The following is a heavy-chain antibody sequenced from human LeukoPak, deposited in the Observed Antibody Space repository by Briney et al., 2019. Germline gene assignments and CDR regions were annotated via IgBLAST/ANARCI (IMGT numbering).Heavy chain of an antibody. CDR2: ISGNGGST. J-gene: IGHJ4*02. Sequence: GGSLRLSCAASGFTFSSYAMSWVRQAPGKGLEWVSAISGNGGSTYYADSVKGRFTISRDNSKNTLYLQMNSLRAEDTAVYYCAKPPYCTNGVCFDYWGQGTLVTVSS. CDR3: AKPPYCTNGVCFDY. CDR1: GFTFSSYA. V-gene: IGHV3-23*01. D-gene: IGHD2-8*01.